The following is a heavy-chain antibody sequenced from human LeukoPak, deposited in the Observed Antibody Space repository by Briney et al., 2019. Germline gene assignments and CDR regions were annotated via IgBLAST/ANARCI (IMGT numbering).Heavy chain of an antibody. J-gene: IGHJ4*02. D-gene: IGHD6-19*01. CDR1: GFTFSSYW. V-gene: IGHV3-7*01. CDR2: IKEDGSIQ. CDR3: ARDVWTGVAVSDY. Sequence: GGSLRLSCVASGFTFSSYWMTWVRQAPGKGLEWLANIKEDGSIQYYLDSVRGRFTISRDNAKTSVYLQLNSLRADETAVYYCARDVWTGVAVSDYWGQGTLVTVSS.